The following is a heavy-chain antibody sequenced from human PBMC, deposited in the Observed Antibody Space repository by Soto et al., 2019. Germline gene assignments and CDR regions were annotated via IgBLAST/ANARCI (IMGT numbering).Heavy chain of an antibody. CDR3: ANRRGDGYNDD. D-gene: IGHD3-10*01. CDR1: GGTFSSYT. V-gene: IGHV1-69*02. Sequence: QVQLVQSGAEVKKPGSSVKVSCKASGGTFSSYTISWVRQAPGQGLEWMGRIIPILGITNYAQKFQGRVTITADKSTSTASMELSSLRSEDTAVYYCANRRGDGYNDDWGQGTLVTVSS. CDR2: IIPILGIT. J-gene: IGHJ4*02.